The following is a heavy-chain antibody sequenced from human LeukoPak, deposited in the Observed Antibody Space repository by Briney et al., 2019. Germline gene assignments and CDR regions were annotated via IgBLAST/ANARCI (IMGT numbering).Heavy chain of an antibody. J-gene: IGHJ4*02. V-gene: IGHV4-39*02. CDR3: ARDSLGAGTVGATSGY. CDR1: GGSISSSSYY. Sequence: PSETLSLTCAVSGGSISSSSYYWGWIRQPPGKGLEWIGNIYYSGNTYYNPSLKSRVTISVDTSKNQFSLKLSSVTAADTAVYYCARDSLGAGTVGATSGYWGQGTLVTVPS. CDR2: IYYSGNT. D-gene: IGHD1-26*01.